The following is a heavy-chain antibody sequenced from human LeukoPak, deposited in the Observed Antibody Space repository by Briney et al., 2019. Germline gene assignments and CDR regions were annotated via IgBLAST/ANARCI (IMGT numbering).Heavy chain of an antibody. CDR1: GYTFTSYY. CDR3: ARGGGQRDKRGKGDY. V-gene: IGHV1-46*01. Sequence: ASVKVSCKASGYTFTSYYMHWVRQAPGQGLEWMGIINRSGGSTSYAQKYQGRVTMTRDTSTSTVYMELSSLRSEDTAVYYCARGGGQRDKRGKGDYWGQGTLVTVSS. J-gene: IGHJ4*02. CDR2: INRSGGST. D-gene: IGHD3-10*01.